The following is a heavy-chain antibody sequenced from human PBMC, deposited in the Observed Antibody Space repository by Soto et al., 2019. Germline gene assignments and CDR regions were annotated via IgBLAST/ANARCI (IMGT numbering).Heavy chain of an antibody. CDR3: AKDWSRGIAVDRGFDY. Sequence: GGSLRLSCEASGFTLSNYWMSWVRQAPGKGLEWVAIIKQDGSEKYYADSVKGRFTISRDNSKNALYLQMNSLRAEDTAVYYCAKDWSRGIAVDRGFDYWGQGTLVTVSS. CDR1: GFTLSNYW. J-gene: IGHJ4*02. CDR2: IKQDGSEK. V-gene: IGHV3-7*01. D-gene: IGHD6-19*01.